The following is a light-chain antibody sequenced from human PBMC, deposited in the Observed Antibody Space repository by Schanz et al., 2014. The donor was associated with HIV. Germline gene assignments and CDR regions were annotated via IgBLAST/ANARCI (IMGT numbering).Light chain of an antibody. J-gene: IGLJ3*02. V-gene: IGLV2-14*02. CDR2: EVR. CDR1: SSNIGNYNL. CDR3: GSCSTTNTCT. Sequence: QSALTQPASVSGSPGQSITISCSGASSNIGNYNLVSWFQHHPGEAPKIVIFEVRQRPSGVSGRFSGSKSGNTASLTISGLQAEDEADYYCGSCSTTNTCTFGGGTKLTVL.